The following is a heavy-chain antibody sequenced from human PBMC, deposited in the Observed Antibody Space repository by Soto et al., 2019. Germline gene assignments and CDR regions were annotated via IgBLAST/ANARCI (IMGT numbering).Heavy chain of an antibody. CDR1: GGTFSSYA. V-gene: IGHV1-69*01. Sequence: QVQLVQSGAEVKKPGSSVKVSCKASGGTFSSYAISWVRQAPGQGLEWMGGIIPIFGTANYAQKFQGRVTITADESTSTAYMELSSLRSEDTVVYYCARVNYDFWSGYSAPFDYWGQGTLVTVSS. CDR3: ARVNYDFWSGYSAPFDY. J-gene: IGHJ4*02. D-gene: IGHD3-3*01. CDR2: IIPIFGTA.